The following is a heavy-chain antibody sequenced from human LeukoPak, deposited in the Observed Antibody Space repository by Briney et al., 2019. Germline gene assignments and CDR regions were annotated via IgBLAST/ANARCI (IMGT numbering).Heavy chain of an antibody. Sequence: GGSLRLSCEASGFIFNSYWMSWVRQVPGKGLEWVANIKQDGSEKYYVDPVKGRFTISRDNAKNSLYLQMNSLRAEDTAVYYCAGAGVTRYFDYWGQGTLVTVSS. CDR1: GFIFNSYW. CDR3: AGAGVTRYFDY. J-gene: IGHJ4*02. CDR2: IKQDGSEK. V-gene: IGHV3-7*04. D-gene: IGHD4-23*01.